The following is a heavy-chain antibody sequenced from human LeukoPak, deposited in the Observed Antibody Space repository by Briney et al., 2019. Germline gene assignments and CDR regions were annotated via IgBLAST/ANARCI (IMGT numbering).Heavy chain of an antibody. V-gene: IGHV1-8*01. CDR2: MNPNSGNT. Sequence: ASVKVSRKASGYTFTSYDINWVRQGTGQGLEWVGWMNPNSGNTGYAQKFQGRVTMTRNTSISTAYMELSSLRSEDTAVYYCARASYDFWSGYYRRNDAFDIWGQGTMVTVSS. J-gene: IGHJ3*02. D-gene: IGHD3-3*01. CDR3: ARASYDFWSGYYRRNDAFDI. CDR1: GYTFTSYD.